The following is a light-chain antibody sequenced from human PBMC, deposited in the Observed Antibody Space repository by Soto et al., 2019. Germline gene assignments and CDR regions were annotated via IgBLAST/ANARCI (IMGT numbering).Light chain of an antibody. CDR2: ESS. CDR3: QQYNHWPLP. J-gene: IGKJ5*01. CDR1: QSLNGF. Sequence: EIVMTQSPATLSVSPGVRATLSCRARQSLNGFLAWYQHKPGQAPRLLLYESSTRATGVPARFSGSGSGTEFTLTNSRLQSVDCAVYYCQQYNHWPLPFGQGTRLEI. V-gene: IGKV3-15*01.